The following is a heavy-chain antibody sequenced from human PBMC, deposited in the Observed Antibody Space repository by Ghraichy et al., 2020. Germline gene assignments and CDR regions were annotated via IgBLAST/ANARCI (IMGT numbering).Heavy chain of an antibody. J-gene: IGHJ6*02. CDR3: ARDHRGSGYYYTAAFYNGMDV. CDR2: ISPSSDVI. V-gene: IGHV3-48*02. D-gene: IGHD3-3*01. CDR1: GFTLSQYD. Sequence: GGSLRLSCVASGFTLSQYDMDWVRQAPGKGLEWISYISPSSDVIHYADSVKGRFTISRDNAKNSLYLQLSSLRDEDTAIYYCARDHRGSGYYYTAAFYNGMDVWGQGTTVTVS.